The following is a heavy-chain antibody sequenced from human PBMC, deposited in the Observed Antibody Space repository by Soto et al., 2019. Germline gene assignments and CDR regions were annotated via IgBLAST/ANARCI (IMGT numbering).Heavy chain of an antibody. CDR1: GGSISSGDYY. V-gene: IGHV4-30-4*01. D-gene: IGHD4-17*01. CDR3: ARGLTYGDYGIDY. J-gene: IGHJ4*02. CDR2: IYYSGST. Sequence: SETLSLTCTVSGGSISSGDYYWSWIRQPPGKGLEWIGYIYYSGSTYYNPSLKSRVTISVDTSKSQFSLKLSSVTAADTAVYYCARGLTYGDYGIDYWGQGTLVTVSS.